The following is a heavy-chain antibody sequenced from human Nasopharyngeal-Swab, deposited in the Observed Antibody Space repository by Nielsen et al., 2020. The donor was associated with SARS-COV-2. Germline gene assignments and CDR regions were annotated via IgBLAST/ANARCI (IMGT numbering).Heavy chain of an antibody. CDR2: FDPEDGET. D-gene: IGHD1-7*01. Sequence: ASVKVSCKVSGYTLTELSMHWVRQAPGKGLEWMGGFDPEDGETIYAQKFQGRVTMTEDTSTDTAYMELSSLRSEDTAVYYCATEYKWNYGPWYFDLWGRGTLVTVSS. CDR1: GYTLTELS. CDR3: ATEYKWNYGPWYFDL. J-gene: IGHJ2*01. V-gene: IGHV1-24*01.